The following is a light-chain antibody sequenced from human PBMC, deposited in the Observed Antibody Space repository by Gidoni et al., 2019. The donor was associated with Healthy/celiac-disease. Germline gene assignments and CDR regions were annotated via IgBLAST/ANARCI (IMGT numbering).Light chain of an antibody. CDR1: QDISNY. CDR2: DAS. J-gene: IGKJ5*01. Sequence: DIQMTQSPSSLSASVGDRVTITCQASQDISNYLNWYQQKPGKAPKLLIYDASNLETGVPKKFSGSGSGTDFTFTISSLQPEDIATYYCQQYDNLPTFGQGTRLEIK. CDR3: QQYDNLPT. V-gene: IGKV1-33*01.